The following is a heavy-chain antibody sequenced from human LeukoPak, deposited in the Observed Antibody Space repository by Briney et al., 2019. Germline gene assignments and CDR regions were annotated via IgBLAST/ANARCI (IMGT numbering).Heavy chain of an antibody. J-gene: IGHJ4*02. CDR2: ISSSGSSI. V-gene: IGHV3-48*03. CDR1: GFAFSSYE. CDR3: ATAPLVVAAIVY. D-gene: IGHD2-15*01. Sequence: QSGGSLRLSCAASGFAFSSYEMNWVRQAPGKGLEWVSYISSSGSSIYSADSVKGRFTISRDNAKNSLYLQMNSLRAEDTAVYYCATAPLVVAAIVYWGQGTLVTVSS.